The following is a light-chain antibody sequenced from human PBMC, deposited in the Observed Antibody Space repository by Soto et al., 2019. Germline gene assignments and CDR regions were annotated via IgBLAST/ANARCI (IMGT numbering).Light chain of an antibody. Sequence: EIVMTQSPATLSLSPGERATLSCRASQSLTTDLAWYQQKPGQPPRLLIYGASTRATGIPARFSGSGSGTESTLTISSLQSEDFAVYYCQQYNNWPRTFGQGTKVEIK. CDR3: QQYNNWPRT. V-gene: IGKV3-15*01. J-gene: IGKJ1*01. CDR2: GAS. CDR1: QSLTTD.